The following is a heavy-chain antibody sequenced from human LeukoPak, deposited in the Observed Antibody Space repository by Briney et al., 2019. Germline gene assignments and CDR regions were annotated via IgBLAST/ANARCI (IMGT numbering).Heavy chain of an antibody. CDR2: ISGSGGST. D-gene: IGHD3-3*01. J-gene: IGHJ4*02. V-gene: IGHV3-23*01. Sequence: GGSLRLSCAASGFIFSNYGMNWVRQAPGKGLEWVSGISGSGGSTYFADSVKGRFTISRDNSMSTLYLQMNSLRAEDTAVYYCARAGVPATCAPDYWGQGTLVTVSS. CDR3: ARAGVPATCAPDY. CDR1: GFIFSNYG.